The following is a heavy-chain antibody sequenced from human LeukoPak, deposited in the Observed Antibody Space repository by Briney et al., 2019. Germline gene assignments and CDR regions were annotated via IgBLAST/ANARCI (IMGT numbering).Heavy chain of an antibody. V-gene: IGHV3-21*01. CDR2: ISSSSSYI. D-gene: IGHD3-22*01. CDR1: GFTFSSYS. CDR3: ARGRYDSSGYYLRGFDY. J-gene: IGHJ4*02. Sequence: GGSLRLSCAASGFTFSSYSMNWVRQAPGEGLEWVSSISSSSSYIYYADSVKGRFTISRDNAKNSLYLQMNSLRAEDTAVYYCARGRYDSSGYYLRGFDYWGQGTLVTVSS.